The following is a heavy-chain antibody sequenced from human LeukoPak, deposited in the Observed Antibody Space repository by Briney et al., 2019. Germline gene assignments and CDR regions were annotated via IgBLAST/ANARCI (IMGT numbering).Heavy chain of an antibody. CDR1: GGSISSGGYS. Sequence: PSETLSLTCAVSGGSISSGGYSWSWIRQPPGKGLEWIGYIYHSGSTYYNPSLKSRVTISVDRSKNQFSLKLSSVTAADTAVYYCARGQSIRSSGSYYWFDPWGQGTLVTVSS. CDR3: ARGQSIRSSGSYYWFDP. D-gene: IGHD3-10*01. CDR2: IYHSGST. J-gene: IGHJ5*02. V-gene: IGHV4-30-2*01.